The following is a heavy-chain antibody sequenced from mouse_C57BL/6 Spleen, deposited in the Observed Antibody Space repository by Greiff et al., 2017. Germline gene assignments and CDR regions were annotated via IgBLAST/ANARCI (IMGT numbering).Heavy chain of an antibody. Sequence: QVQLQQSGAELVRPGASVKLSCKASGYTFTTYPMHWVKQRPGKGLEWIGNFYPYNGDTKYDPKFQGKATLTVDKSSNTVYMELSRLTSDDSAVYYCARCCSCWYDIDYWGQGTTLTVSS. V-gene: IGHV1-47*01. J-gene: IGHJ2*01. CDR1: GYTFTTYP. CDR3: ARCCSCWYDIDY. CDR2: FYPYNGDT. D-gene: IGHD2-14*01.